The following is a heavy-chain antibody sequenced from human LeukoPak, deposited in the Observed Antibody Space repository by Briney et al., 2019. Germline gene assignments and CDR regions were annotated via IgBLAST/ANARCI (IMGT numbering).Heavy chain of an antibody. Sequence: GGSLRLSCTASGFRVTNNYVTWVRQAPGKGLEWVSVIYIGESADYADSVKGRFTISRDNSKNTLYLQMNSLRAEDTAVYYCAKGGKQWLVLSPFDYWGQGTLVTVSS. CDR2: IYIGESA. V-gene: IGHV3-53*01. J-gene: IGHJ4*02. D-gene: IGHD6-19*01. CDR3: AKGGKQWLVLSPFDY. CDR1: GFRVTNNY.